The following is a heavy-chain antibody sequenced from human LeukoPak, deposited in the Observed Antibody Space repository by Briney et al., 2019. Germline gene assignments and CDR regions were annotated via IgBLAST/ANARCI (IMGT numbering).Heavy chain of an antibody. J-gene: IGHJ4*02. Sequence: GGSLRLSCVASGITFSSYSMNWVRQAPGKGLEWVSYISSSSSFIYYADSVKGRFTVSGDNAKNSLYLQMNSLRAEDTAFYYCARDLQGYCNSVSCWGQGTLVTVSS. CDR1: GITFSSYS. CDR2: ISSSSSFI. CDR3: ARDLQGYCNSVSC. D-gene: IGHD2-2*01. V-gene: IGHV3-21*01.